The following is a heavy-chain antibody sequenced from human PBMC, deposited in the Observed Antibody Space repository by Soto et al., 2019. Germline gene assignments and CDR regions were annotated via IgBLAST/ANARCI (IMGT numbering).Heavy chain of an antibody. J-gene: IGHJ4*02. V-gene: IGHV1-8*01. Sequence: ASVKVSCKASGYTFTNYDITWVRQAAGQGLEWVGWVNPNSGYTAYAQKFVGRVTMTRNTPLRTAYMELSSLTSGDTAVYYCARSYSYGCNDYWGQGILVTVS. CDR2: VNPNSGYT. CDR1: GYTFTNYD. D-gene: IGHD5-18*01. CDR3: ARSYSYGCNDY.